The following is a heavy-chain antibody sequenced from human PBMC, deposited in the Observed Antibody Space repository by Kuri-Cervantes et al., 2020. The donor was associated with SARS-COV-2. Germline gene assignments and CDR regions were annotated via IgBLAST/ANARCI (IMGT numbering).Heavy chain of an antibody. CDR3: AKVETANLDS. D-gene: IGHD3-3*01. CDR1: GFTFNNYG. CDR2: LRYDGGEK. V-gene: IGHV3-30*02. Sequence: GESLKISCAASGFTFNNYGMHWVRQAPGKGLEWVAFLRYDGGEKHYADSVKGRFTISRDSSKNTLHLEMNSLRPEDTAVYYCAKVETANLDSWGQGTLVTVSS. J-gene: IGHJ4*02.